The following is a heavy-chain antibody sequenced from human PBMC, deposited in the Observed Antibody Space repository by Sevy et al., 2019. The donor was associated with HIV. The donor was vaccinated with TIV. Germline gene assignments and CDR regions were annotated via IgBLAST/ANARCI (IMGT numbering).Heavy chain of an antibody. D-gene: IGHD1-20*01. J-gene: IGHJ3*02. CDR3: ARGDGGITGTTGGAFDI. CDR1: GFTFSSYA. CDR2: ISYDGSNK. Sequence: GGSLRLSCAASGFTFSSYAMHWVRQAPGKGLEWVAVISYDGSNKYYADSVKGRFTISRDNYKNTLYLQMNSLRAEDTAVYYCARGDGGITGTTGGAFDIWGQGTMVTVSS. V-gene: IGHV3-30-3*01.